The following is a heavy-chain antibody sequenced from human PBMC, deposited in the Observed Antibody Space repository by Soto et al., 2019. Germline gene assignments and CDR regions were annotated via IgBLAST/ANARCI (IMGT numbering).Heavy chain of an antibody. CDR1: GFTFSDYY. CDR2: ISSSGSTI. CDR3: ARDHPNRFGEVSYYYYYYMDV. J-gene: IGHJ6*03. D-gene: IGHD3-10*01. Sequence: GGSLRLSCAASGFTFSDYYMSWIRQAPGKGLEWVSYISSSGSTIYYADSVKGRFTISRDNAKNSLYLQMNSLRAEDTAVYYCARDHPNRFGEVSYYYYYYMDVWGKGTTVTVSS. V-gene: IGHV3-11*01.